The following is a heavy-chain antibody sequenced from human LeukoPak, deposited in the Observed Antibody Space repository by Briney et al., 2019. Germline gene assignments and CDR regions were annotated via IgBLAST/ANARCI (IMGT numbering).Heavy chain of an antibody. CDR2: IYYSGST. J-gene: IGHJ3*02. V-gene: IGHV4-59*01. Sequence: SETLSLTCTVSGGSISSYYWSWIRQPPGKGLEWIGYIYYSGSTNYNPSLKSRVTISVDTSKNQCSLKLSSVTAADTAVYYCARVAYYYDSSGYLGAFDIWGQGTMVTVSS. CDR1: GGSISSYY. D-gene: IGHD3-22*01. CDR3: ARVAYYYDSSGYLGAFDI.